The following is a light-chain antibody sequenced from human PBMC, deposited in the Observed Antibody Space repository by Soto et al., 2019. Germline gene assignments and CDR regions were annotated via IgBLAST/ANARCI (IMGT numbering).Light chain of an antibody. V-gene: IGLV2-23*01. CDR1: SSDVGSYNL. Sequence: QSVLTQPASVSGSPGQSITISCTGTSSDVGSYNLVSWYQQHPATAPKLMIYEGTKRPSGVSNRFSGSKSGDTASLPISGLQAEDEADYYCYSYAGGSTWVFGGGTKLTVL. CDR2: EGT. CDR3: YSYAGGSTWV. J-gene: IGLJ3*02.